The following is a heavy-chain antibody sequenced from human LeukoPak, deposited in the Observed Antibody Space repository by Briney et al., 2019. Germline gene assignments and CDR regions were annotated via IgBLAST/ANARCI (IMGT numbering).Heavy chain of an antibody. CDR1: GFTFNNYG. CDR2: ISYDGSNK. CDR3: ARVAVAGSYDY. V-gene: IGHV3-30*03. J-gene: IGHJ4*02. Sequence: TGKSLRLSCAASGFTFNNYGMHWVRQAPGKGLEWVAVISYDGSNKYYADSVKGRFTISRDNSKNTLYLQMNSLRAEDTAVYYCARVAVAGSYDYWGQGTLVTVSS. D-gene: IGHD6-19*01.